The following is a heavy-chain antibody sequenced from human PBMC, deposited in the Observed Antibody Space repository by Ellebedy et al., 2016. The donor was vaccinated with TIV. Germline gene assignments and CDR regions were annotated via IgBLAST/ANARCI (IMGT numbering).Heavy chain of an antibody. V-gene: IGHV3-7*01. CDR2: IYQDGVVH. CDR3: ARRGSYGDYAVQVNSWFDT. Sequence: PGGSLRLSCAASGFSFRSYWMSWVRQAPGKGLEWVANIYQDGVVHYYVDSVKGRFTISRDNADNSLFLQMNSLRPEDTAVYYCARRGSYGDYAVQVNSWFDTWGRGTLVAVSS. D-gene: IGHD4-17*01. J-gene: IGHJ5*02. CDR1: GFSFRSYW.